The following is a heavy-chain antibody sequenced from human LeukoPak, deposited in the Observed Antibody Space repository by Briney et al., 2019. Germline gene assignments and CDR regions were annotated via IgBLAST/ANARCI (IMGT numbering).Heavy chain of an antibody. V-gene: IGHV4-34*01. Sequence: PSETLSLTCAVYGGSFSGYYWSWIRQPPGNGLEWIGEINHSGSTNYNPSPKSRVTISLDTSKNQFSLKLSSVTAADTAVYYCAGHHPRNTVDFWGQGTLVTVSS. CDR2: INHSGST. CDR3: AGHHPRNTVDF. CDR1: GGSFSGYY. D-gene: IGHD2/OR15-2a*01. J-gene: IGHJ4*02.